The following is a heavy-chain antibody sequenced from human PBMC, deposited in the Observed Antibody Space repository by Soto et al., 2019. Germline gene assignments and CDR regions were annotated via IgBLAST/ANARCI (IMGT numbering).Heavy chain of an antibody. Sequence: QVQLQESGPGLVKPSQTLSLTCTVSGGSISSGGYYWSWIRQHPGKGLEWIGYIYYSGSTYYNPSLKSRVTLSVDTSKNQFSLKLSSVTAADTAVYYCARVSSLTYDILTGSDAFDIWGQGTMVTVSS. V-gene: IGHV4-31*03. CDR2: IYYSGST. D-gene: IGHD3-9*01. CDR1: GGSISSGGYY. J-gene: IGHJ3*02. CDR3: ARVSSLTYDILTGSDAFDI.